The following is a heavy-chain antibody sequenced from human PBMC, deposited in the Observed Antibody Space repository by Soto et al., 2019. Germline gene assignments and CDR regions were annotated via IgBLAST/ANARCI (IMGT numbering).Heavy chain of an antibody. V-gene: IGHV3-23*01. Sequence: EVQLLESGGGLVQPGGSLRLSCGVSGFTFSNYAMSWVRQAPGNGLEWVSAINIGGDTTYYADSVKGRFTMSRDNSKNTLYLQMNSLRAEDTAVYYCAKLLVTQMPYYYYGLDVWGQGTTVTVSS. J-gene: IGHJ6*02. D-gene: IGHD2-21*02. CDR2: INIGGDTT. CDR1: GFTFSNYA. CDR3: AKLLVTQMPYYYYGLDV.